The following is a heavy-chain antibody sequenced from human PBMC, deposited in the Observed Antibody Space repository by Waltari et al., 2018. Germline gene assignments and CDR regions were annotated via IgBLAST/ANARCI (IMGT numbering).Heavy chain of an antibody. CDR1: GFTFSSSD. CDR3: ARGQQWLVGYDAFDI. J-gene: IGHJ3*02. Sequence: EVQLVESGGGLVQPGGSLRLSCAASGFTFSSSDMNWVRQVPGKGLEWVSYISSSGSTIYYADSVKGRFTISRDNAKNSLYLQMNSLRAEDTAVYYCARGQQWLVGYDAFDIWGQGTMVTVSS. CDR2: ISSSGSTI. D-gene: IGHD6-19*01. V-gene: IGHV3-48*03.